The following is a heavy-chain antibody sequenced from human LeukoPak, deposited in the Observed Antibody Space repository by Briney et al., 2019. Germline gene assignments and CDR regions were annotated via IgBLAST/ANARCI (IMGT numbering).Heavy chain of an antibody. CDR3: AKRPPGSGLDY. Sequence: LTGGSLRLSCATSGFTFSSYDMHWVRQAPGKGLEWVAFGRYDGSNKNYADSVQGRFTTSRDNSKSTLYLHMTSLRTEDTAVYYCAKRPPGSGLDYWGQGTLVTVSS. D-gene: IGHD3-10*01. CDR1: GFTFSSYD. CDR2: GRYDGSNK. J-gene: IGHJ4*02. V-gene: IGHV3-30*02.